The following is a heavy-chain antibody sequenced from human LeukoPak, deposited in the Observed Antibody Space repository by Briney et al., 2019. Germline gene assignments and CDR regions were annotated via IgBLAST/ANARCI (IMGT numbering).Heavy chain of an antibody. V-gene: IGHV4-39*02. CDR2: IYYSGST. CDR3: ARDCDFLTSYGMDV. CDR1: GGSISSSSYY. J-gene: IGHJ6*04. Sequence: SETLSLTCTVSGGSISSSSYYWGWIRQPPGKGLEWIGSIYYSGSTYYNPSLKSRVTISVDTSKNQFSLKLSSVTAADTAVYYCARDCDFLTSYGMDVWGKGTTVIVSS. D-gene: IGHD3-9*01.